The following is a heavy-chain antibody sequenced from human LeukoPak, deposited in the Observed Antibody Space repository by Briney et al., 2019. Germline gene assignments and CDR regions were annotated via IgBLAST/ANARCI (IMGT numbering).Heavy chain of an antibody. Sequence: TSETLSLTCTVSGYSISSGYYWGWIRQPPGKGLEWIGSIYHSGSTYYNPSLKSRVTISVDTSKNQFSLKLSSVTAADTAVYYCAREEGYYDSSGYHIWGQGTMVTVSS. V-gene: IGHV4-38-2*02. CDR1: GYSISSGYY. D-gene: IGHD3-22*01. J-gene: IGHJ3*02. CDR2: IYHSGST. CDR3: AREEGYYDSSGYHI.